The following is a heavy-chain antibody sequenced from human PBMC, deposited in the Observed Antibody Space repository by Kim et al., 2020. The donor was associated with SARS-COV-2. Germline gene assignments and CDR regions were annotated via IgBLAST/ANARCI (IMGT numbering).Heavy chain of an antibody. J-gene: IGHJ4*02. CDR3: ARVRTGFDY. V-gene: IGHV4-34*01. CDR1: GGSFSGYY. Sequence: SETLSLTCAVYGGSFSGYYWSWIRQPPGKGLEWIGEINHSGSTNYNPSLKSRVTISVDTSKNQFSLKLSSVTAADTAVYYCARVRTGFDYWGQGTLVTVS. D-gene: IGHD1-1*01. CDR2: INHSGST.